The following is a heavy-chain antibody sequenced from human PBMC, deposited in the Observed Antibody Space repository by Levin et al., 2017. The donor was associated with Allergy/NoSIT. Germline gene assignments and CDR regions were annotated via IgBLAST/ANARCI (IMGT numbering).Heavy chain of an antibody. CDR1: GYSFTGYY. Sequence: ASVKVSCRASGYSFTGYYVHWVRQAPGQGLEWMGRINPNSGDTNYAQKFQGRVTMTRDTSITTAYMELNRLRSDDTAVYYCARDFWFDPWGQGTLVTVSS. CDR3: ARDFWFDP. CDR2: INPNSGDT. J-gene: IGHJ5*02. V-gene: IGHV1-2*06.